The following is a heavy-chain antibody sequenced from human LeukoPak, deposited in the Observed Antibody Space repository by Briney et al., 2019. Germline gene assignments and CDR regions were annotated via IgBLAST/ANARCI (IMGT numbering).Heavy chain of an antibody. J-gene: IGHJ6*02. CDR3: ARDPELLPVSYYGMDV. CDR2: IKQDGSEK. CDR1: GFTFSSYW. D-gene: IGHD1-26*01. Sequence: PGGSLRLSCAASGFTFSSYWMSWVRQAPRKGLEWVANIKQDGSEKYYVDSVKGRFTISRDNAKNSLYLQMNSLRAEDTAVYYCARDPELLPVSYYGMDVWGQGTTVTVSS. V-gene: IGHV3-7*01.